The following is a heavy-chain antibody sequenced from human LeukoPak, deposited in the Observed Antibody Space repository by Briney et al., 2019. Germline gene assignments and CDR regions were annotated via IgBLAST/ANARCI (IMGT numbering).Heavy chain of an antibody. J-gene: IGHJ4*02. D-gene: IGHD6-6*01. V-gene: IGHV3-23*01. CDR3: ARGHSTSSRYFDY. CDR2: ISGSGGST. Sequence: PGGSLRLSCAASGFTFSSYAMSWVRQAPGKGLEWVSAISGSGGSTYYADSVKGRFTISRDNAKNSLYLQMNSLRAEDTAVYYCARGHSTSSRYFDYWGQGTLVTVSS. CDR1: GFTFSSYA.